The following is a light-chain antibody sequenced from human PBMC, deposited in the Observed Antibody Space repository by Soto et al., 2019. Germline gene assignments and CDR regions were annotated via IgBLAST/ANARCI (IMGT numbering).Light chain of an antibody. CDR2: EVS. CDR1: SSDVGGYNY. CDR3: SSYAGSNIVV. J-gene: IGLJ2*01. V-gene: IGLV2-8*01. Sequence: QSALTQPPSASGSPGQSVTISCTGTSSDVGGYNYVSWYQQHPGKAPKLMIYEVSKRPSGVPDRFSGSKSGNTASLTVSGLQAEDEADYYCSSYAGSNIVVFGGGTQRPS.